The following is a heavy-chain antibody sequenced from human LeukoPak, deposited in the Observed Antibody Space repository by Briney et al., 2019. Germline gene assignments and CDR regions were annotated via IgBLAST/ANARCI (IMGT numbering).Heavy chain of an antibody. CDR3: ARDNPAGP. J-gene: IGHJ5*02. D-gene: IGHD1-14*01. V-gene: IGHV4-4*07. CDR2: VYTSGNT. Sequence: SETLSLTCTVSGGSISGYSWSWIRQSAGKGLEWVGRVYTSGNTNYNPSFKSRVTMSIDTSKKQFFLKLSSVTAADTAVYYCARDNPAGPWGQGTLVTVSS. CDR1: GGSISGYS.